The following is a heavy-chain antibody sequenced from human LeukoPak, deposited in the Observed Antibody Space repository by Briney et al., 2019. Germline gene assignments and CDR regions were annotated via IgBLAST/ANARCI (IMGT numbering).Heavy chain of an antibody. CDR3: ARGPIVLMVYAIERGYYYYGMDV. CDR1: GYTFTSYG. J-gene: IGHJ6*02. Sequence: VASVTVSCTASGYTFTSYGISWVRQAPGQGLEWMGWISAHNGNTNYAQKLQGRVTMTTDTSTSTAYMELRSLRSDDTAVYYCARGPIVLMVYAIERGYYYYGMDVWGQGTTVTVSS. D-gene: IGHD2-8*01. V-gene: IGHV1-18*01. CDR2: ISAHNGNT.